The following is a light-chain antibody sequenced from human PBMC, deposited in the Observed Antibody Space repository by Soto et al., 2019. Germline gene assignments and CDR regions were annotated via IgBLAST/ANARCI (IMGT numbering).Light chain of an antibody. CDR2: GAS. CDR3: QHYGSSPT. Sequence: EIVLTQSPGTLSLSPGERATLSCRASQSVSSSYLAWYQQKPGQAPRLLLYGASSRATGIPDRFSGSGSGTDFTLTISRLEPEVFAGYYCQHYGSSPTFGPGTKVDIK. J-gene: IGKJ3*01. CDR1: QSVSSSY. V-gene: IGKV3-20*01.